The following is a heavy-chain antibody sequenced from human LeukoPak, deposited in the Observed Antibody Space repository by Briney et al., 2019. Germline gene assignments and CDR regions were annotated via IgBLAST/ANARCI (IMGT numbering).Heavy chain of an antibody. J-gene: IGHJ3*02. CDR1: GGSISSNNW. D-gene: IGHD2-2*02. CDR3: ARDYTSRAFDI. CDR2: IFHGGST. Sequence: SETLSLTCAVSGGSISSNNWWSWVRQPPGKGLEWIGEIFHGGSTNYNPSLMSRVTISVDTSKNQFSLKLSSVTAADTAVYYCARDYTSRAFDIWGQGTMVTVSS. V-gene: IGHV4-4*02.